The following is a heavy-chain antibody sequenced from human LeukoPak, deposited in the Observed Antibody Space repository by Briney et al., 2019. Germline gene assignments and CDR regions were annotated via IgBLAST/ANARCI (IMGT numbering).Heavy chain of an antibody. V-gene: IGHV3-30*03. CDR1: GFTFSSYG. CDR2: ISYDGSNK. D-gene: IGHD6-13*01. J-gene: IGHJ4*02. Sequence: GGSLRLSCAASGFTFSSYGMHWVRQAPGKGLEWVAVISYDGSNKYYADSVKGRFTISRDNSKNTLYLQMNSLRAEDTAVYHCAHIAAETPFDYWGQGTLVTVSS. CDR3: AHIAAETPFDY.